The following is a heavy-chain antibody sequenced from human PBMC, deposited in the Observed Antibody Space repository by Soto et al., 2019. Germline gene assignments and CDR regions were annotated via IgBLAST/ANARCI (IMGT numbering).Heavy chain of an antibody. Sequence: QVLLVQSGAEVKKPGASVKVACKASGYTFTNYGISWVRQAPGQGLEWLGWISTYNGDRDFAQKVQGRVTMTTDTSTTTAYMELRSLPSNDTAVYYCARSRAGGTWEQYPSFYFDYWGQGALVTVSS. V-gene: IGHV1-18*01. CDR2: ISTYNGDR. CDR1: GYTFTNYG. D-gene: IGHD1-26*01. J-gene: IGHJ4*02. CDR3: ARSRAGGTWEQYPSFYFDY.